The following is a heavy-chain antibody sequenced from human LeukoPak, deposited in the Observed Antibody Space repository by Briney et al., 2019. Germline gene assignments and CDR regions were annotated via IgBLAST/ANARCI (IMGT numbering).Heavy chain of an antibody. J-gene: IGHJ6*04. CDR1: GFPFSSYS. CDR3: AELGITMIGGV. V-gene: IGHV3-21*01. D-gene: IGHD3-10*02. CDR2: ITRSSRYI. Sequence: GGSLRLSCEASGFPFSSYSMSWVRQARGKGLEWVSSITRSSRYIYYADLVKGRFNISRDNANNALYLQMNSLRAEDTAVYYCAELGITMIGGVWGKGTTVTISS.